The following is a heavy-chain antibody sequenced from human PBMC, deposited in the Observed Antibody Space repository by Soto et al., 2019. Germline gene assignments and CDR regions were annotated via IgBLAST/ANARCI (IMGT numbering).Heavy chain of an antibody. J-gene: IGHJ1*01. CDR2: IYYSGST. V-gene: IGHV4-39*01. D-gene: IGHD3-10*01. CDR3: ARQGSWSIGAFQH. CDR1: GGSISSSSYY. Sequence: QLQLQESGPGLVKPSETLSLTCTVSGGSISSSSYYWGWIRQPPGKGLEWIGGIYYSGSTYYNPSLKSRVTISVDTSKNQCSLKLSSVTAADTAVYYCARQGSWSIGAFQHWGQGTLVTVSS.